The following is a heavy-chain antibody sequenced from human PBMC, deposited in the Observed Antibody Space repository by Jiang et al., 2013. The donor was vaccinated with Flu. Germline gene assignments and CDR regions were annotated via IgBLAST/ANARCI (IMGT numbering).Heavy chain of an antibody. D-gene: IGHD3-10*01. CDR3: ARDGDWTPLDY. Sequence: GAEVKKPGSSVKVPCKASGGTFSKSAINWVRQAPGQGLEWLGAIIPMFEIATYAQRLQGRVTITADKSTSTTYMEVSSLRSEDTVVYYCARDGDWTPLDYWGQGTLVTVSS. CDR1: GGTFSKSA. J-gene: IGHJ4*02. CDR2: IIPMFEIA. V-gene: IGHV1-69*17.